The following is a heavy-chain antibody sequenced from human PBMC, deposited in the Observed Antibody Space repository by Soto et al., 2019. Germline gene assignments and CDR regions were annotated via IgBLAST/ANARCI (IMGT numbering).Heavy chain of an antibody. CDR1: GFTFSNYA. J-gene: IGHJ3*02. CDR3: AKESVTANIGDAFDI. D-gene: IGHD2-21*02. V-gene: IGHV3-23*01. Sequence: EVQLLESRGGLVQPGGSLRLACAASGFTFSNYAMSWVRQAPGKGLEWVSAISGSGGSTYYADSVKGRFTISRDNSKNTLYLQMNSLRAEDTAVYYCAKESVTANIGDAFDICRQGTMVTVSS. CDR2: ISGSGGST.